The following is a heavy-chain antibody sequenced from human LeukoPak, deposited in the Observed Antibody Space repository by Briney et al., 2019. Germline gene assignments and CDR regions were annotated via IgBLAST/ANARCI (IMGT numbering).Heavy chain of an antibody. CDR2: IIPIFGTA. Sequence: ASVKVSCKASGGTFSSYAISWVRQAPGQGLEWMGGIIPIFGTANYAQKFQGRVTITTDESTSTAYMELSSLTSDDTAVYFCARDPMVRGIPPASWGQGTLVTVSS. CDR1: GGTFSSYA. D-gene: IGHD3-10*01. V-gene: IGHV1-69*05. CDR3: ARDPMVRGIPPAS. J-gene: IGHJ5*02.